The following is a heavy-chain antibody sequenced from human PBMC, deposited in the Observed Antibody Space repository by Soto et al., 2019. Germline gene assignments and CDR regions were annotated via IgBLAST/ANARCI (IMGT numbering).Heavy chain of an antibody. CDR1: GFTFSSYA. D-gene: IGHD6-19*01. CDR3: AKDRWANTALAGTSWDY. V-gene: IGHV3-23*01. J-gene: IGHJ4*02. Sequence: GGSLRLSCAASGFTFSSYAMSWVRQAPGKGLEWVSAITSSGGSTYYADSVKGRFTISRDNSKNTLYVQINSLRAEDTAVYYCAKDRWANTALAGTSWDYWGQGTLVTVSS. CDR2: ITSSGGST.